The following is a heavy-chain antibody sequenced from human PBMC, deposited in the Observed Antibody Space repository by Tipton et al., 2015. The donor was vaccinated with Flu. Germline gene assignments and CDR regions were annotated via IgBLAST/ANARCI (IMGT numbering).Heavy chain of an antibody. CDR3: ARDQGFGGGMTYDYFAMDV. CDR2: IYYSGGT. CDR1: GGSITSGGYY. J-gene: IGHJ6*02. Sequence: TLSLTCTVSGGSITSGGYYWSWIRQHPGKGLEWIASIYYSGGTYYNPSLESRVTMSVDTSKNQFSLKLTSVTAADTAVYYCARDQGFGGGMTYDYFAMDVWGQGTTVTVSS. V-gene: IGHV4-31*03. D-gene: IGHD3-10*01.